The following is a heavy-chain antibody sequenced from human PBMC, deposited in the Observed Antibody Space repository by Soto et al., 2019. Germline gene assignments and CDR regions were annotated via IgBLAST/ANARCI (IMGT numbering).Heavy chain of an antibody. J-gene: IGHJ3*02. CDR1: GGSISSSSYY. CDR2: IYYSGST. CDR3: ARGGGTTVTTDAFDI. D-gene: IGHD4-17*01. V-gene: IGHV4-39*01. Sequence: SETLSLTCTVSGGSISSSSYYWGWIRQPPGKGLEWIGSIYYSGSTYYNPSLKSRVTISVDTSKNQFSLKLSSVTAADTAVYYCARGGGTTVTTDAFDIWGQGTMVTVSS.